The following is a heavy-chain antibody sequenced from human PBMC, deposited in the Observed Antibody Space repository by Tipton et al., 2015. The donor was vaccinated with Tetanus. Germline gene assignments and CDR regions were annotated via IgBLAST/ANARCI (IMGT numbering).Heavy chain of an antibody. CDR2: IYDSGSI. J-gene: IGHJ3*02. CDR1: GVSISDTSFY. CDR3: ARHGGSGYCSNGVCYVGAFDI. V-gene: IGHV4-39*01. D-gene: IGHD2-8*01. Sequence: TLSLTCSVFGVSISDTSFYWAWIRQPPGKGLEWIGSIYDSGSIYCNPSLKSRVTISVDTSKNQFSLKLSSVTAADTAVYYCARHGGSGYCSNGVCYVGAFDIWGQGTMVTVSS.